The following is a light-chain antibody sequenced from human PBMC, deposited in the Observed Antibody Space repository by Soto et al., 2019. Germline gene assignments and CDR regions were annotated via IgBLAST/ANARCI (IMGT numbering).Light chain of an antibody. CDR3: AAWDDSLSGGV. J-gene: IGLJ3*02. CDR1: SSNIGSNY. V-gene: IGLV1-47*02. Sequence: QSVLTQPPSASGTPGQRVTISCSGSSSNIGSNYVYWYQQLPGTAPKLLIYSNNQRPSGVPDRFSGSKSGTSASLAISGIRSEDEDDYYCAAWDDSLSGGVFGGGTQLTVL. CDR2: SNN.